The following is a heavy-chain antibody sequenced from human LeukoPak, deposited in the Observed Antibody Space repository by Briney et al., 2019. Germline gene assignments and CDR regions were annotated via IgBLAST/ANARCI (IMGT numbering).Heavy chain of an antibody. CDR3: ARVGNGPMATLKYYYGSGSYGWFDP. Sequence: GASVKVSCKASGGTFSSYAISWVRQAPGQGLEWMGGIIPIFGTANYAQKLQGRVTITADESTSTAYMELSSLRSEDTAVYYCARVGNGPMATLKYYYGSGSYGWFDPWGQGTLVTVSS. CDR1: GGTFSSYA. V-gene: IGHV1-69*13. CDR2: IIPIFGTA. J-gene: IGHJ5*02. D-gene: IGHD3-10*01.